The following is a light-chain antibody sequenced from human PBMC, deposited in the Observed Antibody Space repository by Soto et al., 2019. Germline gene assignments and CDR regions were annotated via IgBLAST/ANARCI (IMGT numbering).Light chain of an antibody. J-gene: IGLJ1*01. Sequence: QSVLTQPPSVSAAXXXKVXXXCSGSSSNIGNNYVSWYQQLPGTAPKLLIYDNNKRPSGIPDRFSGSKSGTSATLGITGLQTGDEADYYCGTWDSSLSAGYVFGTGTKLTVL. CDR1: SSNIGNNY. CDR3: GTWDSSLSAGYV. V-gene: IGLV1-51*01. CDR2: DNN.